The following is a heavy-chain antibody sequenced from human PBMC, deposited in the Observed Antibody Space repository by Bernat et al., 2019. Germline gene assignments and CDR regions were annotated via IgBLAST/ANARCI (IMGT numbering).Heavy chain of an antibody. CDR2: ISYDGSNK. J-gene: IGHJ6*02. Sequence: QVQLVESGGGVVQPGRSLRLPCAASGFTFSSYAMHWVRQAPGKGLEWVAVISYDGSNKYYADSVKGRFTISRDNSKNTLYLQMNSLRAEDTAVYYCAMDIGPWREQLVVLDYYYCGMDVWGQGTTVTVSS. CDR1: GFTFSSYA. V-gene: IGHV3-30-3*01. CDR3: AMDIGPWREQLVVLDYYYCGMDV. D-gene: IGHD6-6*01.